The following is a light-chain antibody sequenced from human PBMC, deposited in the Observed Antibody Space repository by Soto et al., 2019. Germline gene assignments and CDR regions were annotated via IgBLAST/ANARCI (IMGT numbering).Light chain of an antibody. CDR2: ANN. Sequence: QSALTQPPSVSGAPGQRVTISCTGSSSNIGTGYDVHWYQQLPGTAPKLLIYANNNRPSGVPDRFSGSKSGTSASLAITGLQAEDEADYYCQSDDSSLTGRYVFGTETKVTVL. J-gene: IGLJ1*01. CDR3: QSDDSSLTGRYV. CDR1: SSNIGTGYD. V-gene: IGLV1-40*01.